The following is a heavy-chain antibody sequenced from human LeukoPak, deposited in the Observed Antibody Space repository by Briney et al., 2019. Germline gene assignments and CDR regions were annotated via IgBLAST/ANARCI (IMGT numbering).Heavy chain of an antibody. CDR1: GGSISSYY. V-gene: IGHV4-59*01. D-gene: IGHD3-9*01. CDR2: IYYSGST. J-gene: IGHJ4*02. Sequence: SGTLSLTCAVSGGSISSYYWSWIRQPPGKGLEWIGYIYYSGSTNYNPSLKGRVTISVDTSKNQFSLKLSSVTAADTAVYYCARLLAGDILTGYPPYFDYWGQGTLVTVSS. CDR3: ARLLAGDILTGYPPYFDY.